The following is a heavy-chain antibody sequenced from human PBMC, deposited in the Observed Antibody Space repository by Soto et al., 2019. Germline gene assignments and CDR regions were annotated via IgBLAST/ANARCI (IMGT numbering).Heavy chain of an antibody. J-gene: IGHJ5*02. CDR2: IYYSGST. CDR1: GGSISSYY. V-gene: IGHV4-59*01. CDR3: ARDRYDILAGYYVLDP. Sequence: QVQLQESGPGLVKPSETLSLTCTVSGGSISSYYWSWIRQPPGKGLEWIGHIYYSGSTHYNPSLKSRVTISVDTSKNQFSLKLSSVTAADTAVYYCARDRYDILAGYYVLDPWGQGTLVTVSS. D-gene: IGHD3-9*01.